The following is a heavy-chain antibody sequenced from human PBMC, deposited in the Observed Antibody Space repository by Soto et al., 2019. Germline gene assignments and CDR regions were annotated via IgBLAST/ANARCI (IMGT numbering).Heavy chain of an antibody. V-gene: IGHV4-59*12. CDR2: IYNSGTT. J-gene: IGHJ5*02. Sequence: PSVTLSLTCPVSPRSIRYNYWSWIRQPPGKGLEWIRYIYNSGTTNYNPSLKSRVTISVDRSKNQFSLKLSSVTAADTAVFYCARVAYCGGDCYRGFDPWGQGTLVTVSS. CDR3: ARVAYCGGDCYRGFDP. CDR1: PRSIRYNY. D-gene: IGHD2-21*02.